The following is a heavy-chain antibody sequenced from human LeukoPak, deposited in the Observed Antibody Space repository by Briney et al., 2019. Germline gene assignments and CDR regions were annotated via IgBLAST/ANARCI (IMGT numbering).Heavy chain of an antibody. D-gene: IGHD2-2*01. CDR1: GYSFTSYW. CDR2: IYPGDSDT. CDR3: ARLTLKLTTSCWFDP. J-gene: IGHJ5*02. Sequence: GESLKISCKGSGYSFTSYWIGWVRQMPGKGLEWMGIIYPGDSDTRYSPSFQGQVTISADKSISTAYLQWSSLKASDTAMYFCARLTLKLTTSCWFDPWGQGTLVTVSS. V-gene: IGHV5-51*01.